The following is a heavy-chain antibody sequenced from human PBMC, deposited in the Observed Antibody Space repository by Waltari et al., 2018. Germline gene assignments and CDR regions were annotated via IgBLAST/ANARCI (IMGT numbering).Heavy chain of an antibody. CDR1: GFTFSSYA. D-gene: IGHD3-22*01. CDR2: ISYDGSNK. J-gene: IGHJ4*02. Sequence: QVQLVESGGGVVQPGRSLRLSCAASGFTFSSYAMPWVRQAPGKGLAGVAGISYDGSNKYYADSVKGRFTISRDNSKNTLYLQMNSLRAEDTAVYYCARDSEVDYYDSSGYYLGWFDYWGQETLVTVSS. V-gene: IGHV3-30-3*01. CDR3: ARDSEVDYYDSSGYYLGWFDY.